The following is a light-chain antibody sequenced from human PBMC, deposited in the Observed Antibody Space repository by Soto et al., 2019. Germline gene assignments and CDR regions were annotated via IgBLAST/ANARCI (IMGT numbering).Light chain of an antibody. CDR3: QHRSNSWT. CDR1: QSLINY. J-gene: IGKJ1*01. CDR2: DAS. Sequence: DIVLTQSPATLSLSPGESATPSCRASQSLINYLAWYQQTPGQAPRLLIYDASSRATGIPARFSGSGSGTDFTLTIASLEPEDFAVYYCQHRSNSWTFGQGTKVDIK. V-gene: IGKV3-11*01.